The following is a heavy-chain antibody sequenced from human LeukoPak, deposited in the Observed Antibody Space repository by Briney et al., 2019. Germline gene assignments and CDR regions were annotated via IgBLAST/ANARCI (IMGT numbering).Heavy chain of an antibody. CDR2: IYYSGST. CDR1: GGSISSSSYY. CDR3: AREYTWYKVFDY. Sequence: PSETLSLTCTVSGGSISSSSYYWGWIRQPPGKGLEWIGSIYYSGSTYYNPSLKSRVTISVDTSKNQFSLKLSSVTAADTAVYYCAREYTWYKVFDYWGQGTLVTVSS. V-gene: IGHV4-39*02. J-gene: IGHJ4*02. D-gene: IGHD1/OR15-1a*01.